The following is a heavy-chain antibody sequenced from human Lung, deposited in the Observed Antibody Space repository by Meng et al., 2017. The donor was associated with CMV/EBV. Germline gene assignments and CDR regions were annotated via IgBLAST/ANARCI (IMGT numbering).Heavy chain of an antibody. Sequence: QLQLVQSGAEVKMPXASVKASCKASGYTFTSYYMHWGREAPGQGLEWVGRINPSGGSTSYAEKFQGRVTMTRDTSTSTVYMELSSLRSEGTAGYYCSRGRIAVAADDHWGQGTLGTVSS. D-gene: IGHD6-19*01. J-gene: IGHJ4*02. CDR3: SRGRIAVAADDH. V-gene: IGHV1-46*01. CDR1: GYTFTSYY. CDR2: INPSGGST.